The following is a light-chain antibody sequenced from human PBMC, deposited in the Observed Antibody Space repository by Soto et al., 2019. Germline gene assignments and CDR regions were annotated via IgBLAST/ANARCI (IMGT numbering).Light chain of an antibody. CDR3: QQINSYPRT. CDR2: AAS. J-gene: IGKJ4*01. CDR1: QGISSY. Sequence: DIQLTQSPSFLSASVGDRVTITCRASQGISSYLAWYQQKPGKAPKLPIYAASTLQSGVPSRFSGSGSGTEFTLTINSLQPEDFATYYCQQINSYPRTFGGGTKVDIK. V-gene: IGKV1-9*01.